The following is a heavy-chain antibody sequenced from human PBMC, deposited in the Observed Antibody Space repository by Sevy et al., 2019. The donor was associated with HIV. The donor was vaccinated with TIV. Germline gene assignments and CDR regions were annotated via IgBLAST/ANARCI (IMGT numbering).Heavy chain of an antibody. CDR2: IKQDGSEK. D-gene: IGHD3-16*01. CDR3: ARVEGADNLSEGRPGWVAY. V-gene: IGHV3-7*01. Sequence: GGSLRLSCAASGFSFTWYWMSWVRQTPEKGLEWVANIKQDGSEKNYVDSVKGRFIISRENAKNSLYLQMNNLGGGDTAVYYCARVEGADNLSEGRPGWVAYWGHGTLVTVSS. J-gene: IGHJ4*01. CDR1: GFSFTWYW.